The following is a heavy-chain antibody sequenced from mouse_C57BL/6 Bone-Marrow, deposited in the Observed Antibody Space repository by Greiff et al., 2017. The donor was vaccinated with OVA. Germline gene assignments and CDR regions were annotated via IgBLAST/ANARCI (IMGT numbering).Heavy chain of an antibody. CDR3: ARRGTVVSSTDY. D-gene: IGHD1-1*01. CDR2: INPYNGGT. J-gene: IGHJ2*01. Sequence: EVQLQQSGPVLVKPGASVKMSCKASGYTFTDYYMNWVKQSHGKSLEWIGVINPYNGGTSYNQKFKGKATLTVDKSSSTAYMELNSLTSEDSAVYYCARRGTVVSSTDYWGQGTTLTVSS. CDR1: GYTFTDYY. V-gene: IGHV1-19*01.